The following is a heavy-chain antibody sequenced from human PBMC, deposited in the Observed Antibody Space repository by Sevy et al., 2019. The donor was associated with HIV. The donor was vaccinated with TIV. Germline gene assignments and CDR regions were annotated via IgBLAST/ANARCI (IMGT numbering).Heavy chain of an antibody. J-gene: IGHJ6*03. CDR1: GGSISNSSYY. CDR3: ARTLTSVDYMDV. V-gene: IGHV4-39*01. Sequence: SETLSLTCTVSGGSISNSSYYWGWIRQPPGKGLEWIGSIYYSGSTYYNPSLKSRVTISVDTSKNQFSLKLSAVTAADTAVYYCARTLTSVDYMDVWGKGTTVTVSS. CDR2: IYYSGST.